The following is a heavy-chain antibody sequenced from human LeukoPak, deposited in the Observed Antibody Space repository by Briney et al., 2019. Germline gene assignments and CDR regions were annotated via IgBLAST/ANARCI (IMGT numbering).Heavy chain of an antibody. J-gene: IGHJ4*02. Sequence: GASVKVSCKASGYTFTGYYMHWVRQAPGQGLEWMGWINPNSGGTNYAQKFQGRVTMTRDTSISTAYMELSRLRSDDTAVYYCPSSKAYGGNSWFDYWGQGTLVTVSS. CDR3: PSSKAYGGNSWFDY. D-gene: IGHD4-23*01. CDR1: GYTFTGYY. V-gene: IGHV1-2*02. CDR2: INPNSGGT.